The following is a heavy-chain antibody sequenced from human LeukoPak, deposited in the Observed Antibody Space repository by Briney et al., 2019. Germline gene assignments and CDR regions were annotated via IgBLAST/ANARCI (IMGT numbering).Heavy chain of an antibody. Sequence: PSETLSLRCTVSGASIRSSYWSWIRHPPGKGLEWIGHIHYSGSTNYNPSLKSRVAISVDTSKNQFSLKLSSVTAADTAVYYCARRVWATTISRDAFDIWGQGTMVTVSS. V-gene: IGHV4-59*01. D-gene: IGHD1-26*01. CDR2: IHYSGST. CDR3: ARRVWATTISRDAFDI. CDR1: GASIRSSY. J-gene: IGHJ3*02.